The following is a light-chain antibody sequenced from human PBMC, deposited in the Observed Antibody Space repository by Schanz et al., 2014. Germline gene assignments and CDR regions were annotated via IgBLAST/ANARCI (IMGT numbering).Light chain of an antibody. CDR1: SSDIGSNT. Sequence: QSVLTQPPSTSGTPGQRVTISCSGGSSDIGSNTVNWYQQLPGTAPKLLIYNNNQRPSGVPDRFSGSKSGTSASLAISGLQAEDEADYHQKVFGGGTKLTVL. V-gene: IGLV1-44*01. CDR2: NNN. CDR3: KV. J-gene: IGLJ3*02.